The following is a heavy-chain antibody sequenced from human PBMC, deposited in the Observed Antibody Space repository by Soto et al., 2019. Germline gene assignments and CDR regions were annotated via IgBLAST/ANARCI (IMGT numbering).Heavy chain of an antibody. D-gene: IGHD6-19*01. CDR2: ISPYSGNT. CDR3: VRFASSGWYTGGY. V-gene: IGHV1-18*01. Sequence: QILLVQSGAEVKKPGASVKVSCKASGYTFTNYDIGWVRQAPGQGLEWRGWISPYSGNTKYAQKFQGRVTMTTDTSTTTDYMELRSLKSDDRAVFYCVRFASSGWYTGGYWGQGTLVTVSS. J-gene: IGHJ4*02. CDR1: GYTFTNYD.